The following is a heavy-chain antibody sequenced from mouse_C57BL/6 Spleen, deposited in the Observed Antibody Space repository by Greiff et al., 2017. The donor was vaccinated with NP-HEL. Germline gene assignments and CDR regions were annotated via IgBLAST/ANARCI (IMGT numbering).Heavy chain of an antibody. CDR3: ARRGITTVVRYAMDY. CDR1: GFTFSDYG. V-gene: IGHV5-17*01. J-gene: IGHJ4*01. Sequence: EVQVVESGGGLVKPGGSLKLSCAASGFTFSDYGMHWVRQAPEKGLEWVAYISSGSSTIYYADTVKGRFTISRDNAKNTLFLQMTSLRSEDTAMYYCARRGITTVVRYAMDYWGQGTSVTVSS. CDR2: ISSGSSTI. D-gene: IGHD1-1*01.